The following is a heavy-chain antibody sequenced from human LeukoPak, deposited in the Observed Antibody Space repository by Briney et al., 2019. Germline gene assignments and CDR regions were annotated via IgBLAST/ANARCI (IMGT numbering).Heavy chain of an antibody. CDR2: INPNSGGT. CDR3: ARVPTSGDSCYY. V-gene: IGHV1-2*02. J-gene: IGHJ4*02. CDR1: GYTFTGYY. Sequence: ASVKVSCKASGYTFTGYYMHWVRRAPGQGLEWMGWINPNSGGTNYAQKFQGRVTMTRDTSTSTAYMELSRLRSDDTAVYYCARVPTSGDSCYYWGQGTLVTVSS. D-gene: IGHD2-15*01.